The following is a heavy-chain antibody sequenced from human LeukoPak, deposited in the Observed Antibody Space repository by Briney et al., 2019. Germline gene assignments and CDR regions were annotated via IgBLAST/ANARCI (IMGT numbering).Heavy chain of an antibody. CDR2: IYDSGST. D-gene: IGHD2-2*01. V-gene: IGHV4-59*01. CDR1: GGSISSYY. CDR3: ARLKCISTTCPSRYVMDV. J-gene: IGHJ6*02. Sequence: SPSETLSLTCSVSGGSISSYYWSWIRQPPGKGLEYIGYIYDSGSTNYNPSLKSRVTISVDTSKDQLSLNLTSVTAADTAVYYCARLKCISTTCPSRYVMDVWGQGTTVTVSS.